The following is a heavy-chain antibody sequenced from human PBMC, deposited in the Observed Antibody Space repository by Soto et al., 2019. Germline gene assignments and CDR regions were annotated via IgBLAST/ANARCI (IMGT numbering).Heavy chain of an antibody. J-gene: IGHJ6*02. CDR1: GFNFIACA. CDR2: ISCDGSDA. Sequence: PGGSLRLSSAASGFNFIACAMHWVRHAPGKGLGWVSVISCDGSDAYYADSVKGRFTISRDNAKNTLYLQMNSLRAEDTAVYYCTRDSRYAMDVWGQGTTVTVSS. CDR3: TRDSRYAMDV. V-gene: IGHV3-30*04.